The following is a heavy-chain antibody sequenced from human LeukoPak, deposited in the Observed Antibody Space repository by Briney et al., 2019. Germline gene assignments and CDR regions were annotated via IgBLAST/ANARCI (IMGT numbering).Heavy chain of an antibody. CDR1: GFTFYDYG. CDR3: ARVVLRDRRAFDI. CDR2: INWNGGST. V-gene: IGHV3-20*01. D-gene: IGHD3-16*02. J-gene: IGHJ3*02. Sequence: GGSLRLSCAASGFTFYDYGMSWVRHAPGKGLEWVSGINWNGGSTGYADSVKGRFTISRDNAKNSLYLQMNSLRAEDTALYHCARVVLRDRRAFDIWGQGTMVTVSS.